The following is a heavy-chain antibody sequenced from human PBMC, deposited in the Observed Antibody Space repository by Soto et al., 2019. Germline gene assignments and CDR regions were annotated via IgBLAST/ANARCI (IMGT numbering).Heavy chain of an antibody. D-gene: IGHD2-15*01. CDR1: GFTFSDYW. CDR3: VRDCKDRG. Sequence: EVQLVESGGGLVQPGGSLRLSCVASGFTFSDYWMHWVRQAPGKGLVWVSIINPDGRIIYYADSVKGRFTISRDNARSTVYLEMNSLICEDTAVYYCVRDCKDRGWGKGSLVSVSS. J-gene: IGHJ4*02. V-gene: IGHV3-74*01. CDR2: INPDGRII.